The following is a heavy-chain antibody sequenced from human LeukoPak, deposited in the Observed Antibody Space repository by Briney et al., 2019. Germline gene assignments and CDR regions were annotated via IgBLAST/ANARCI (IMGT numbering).Heavy chain of an antibody. CDR3: AKDRTSGWYGPHFDY. Sequence: KAGGSLRLSCAVSGFTFINGWMTWVRQAPGKGLEWVGRIKSRSDDGAIDYAAPVKGRFTISRDDSKNTLYLQMNSLRAEDTAVYYCAKDRTSGWYGPHFDYWGQGTLVTVSS. CDR1: GFTFINGW. D-gene: IGHD6-19*01. CDR2: IKSRSDDGAI. J-gene: IGHJ4*02. V-gene: IGHV3-15*01.